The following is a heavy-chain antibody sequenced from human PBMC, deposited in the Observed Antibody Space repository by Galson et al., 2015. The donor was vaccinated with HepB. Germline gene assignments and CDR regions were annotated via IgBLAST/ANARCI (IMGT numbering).Heavy chain of an antibody. CDR1: GYIFTSYD. Sequence: SVKVSCKASGYIFTSYDINWVRQATGQGLEWMGWTKPNSGNAGYAQKFQGRVTMTRDTSTSTAYMELSSLRFDDTAVYYCARVSAWSHFDFWGQGTLVTVPP. J-gene: IGHJ4*02. D-gene: IGHD3-16*01. CDR3: ARVSAWSHFDF. V-gene: IGHV1-8*01. CDR2: TKPNSGNA.